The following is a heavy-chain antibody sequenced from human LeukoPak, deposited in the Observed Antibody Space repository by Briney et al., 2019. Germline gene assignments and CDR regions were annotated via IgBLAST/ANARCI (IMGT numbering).Heavy chain of an antibody. Sequence: ASVTVSYKASGYTFTSYAIHWVRRAPGQRLEWMGWISAGNGNTKYSQNFQGRVTFMSNTSATTAFMELSSLRSEDAAVYYCARDSGSGNNDYWGQGTLVTVSS. J-gene: IGHJ4*02. D-gene: IGHD1-26*01. CDR3: ARDSGSGNNDY. CDR1: GYTFTSYA. V-gene: IGHV1-3*01. CDR2: ISAGNGNT.